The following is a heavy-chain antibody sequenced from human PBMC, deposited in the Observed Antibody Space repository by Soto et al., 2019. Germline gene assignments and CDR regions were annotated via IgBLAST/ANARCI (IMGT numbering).Heavy chain of an antibody. J-gene: IGHJ4*02. D-gene: IGHD2-2*01. CDR1: GGSVSSDDYY. CDR3: VRDVTNFSPPGHSPAPGHFAS. Sequence: QVQLQESGPRLVKPSQTLSLTCTVSGGSVSSDDYYWNWIRQPPGEGLEWIGYSFYSGNTYYNPALKSGVAFLVDRSNTGFSLTLPSVPDADTAVYYCVRDVTNFSPPGHSPAPGHFASWGQGLLVPVPS. V-gene: IGHV4-30-4*01. CDR2: SFYSGNT.